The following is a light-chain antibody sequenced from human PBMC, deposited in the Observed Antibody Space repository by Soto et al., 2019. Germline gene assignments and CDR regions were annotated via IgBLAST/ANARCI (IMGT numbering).Light chain of an antibody. Sequence: QSVLTQPPSASGTPGQRVTISCSGSSSNIGRNTVNWYQQLPGTAPKLLIYTNNQRPSGVPDRFSGSKSATSASLAISGLQSEDEADYYRAAWDDSLDGPLFGGGTKLTVL. CDR2: TNN. CDR1: SSNIGRNT. J-gene: IGLJ2*01. V-gene: IGLV1-44*01. CDR3: AAWDDSLDGPL.